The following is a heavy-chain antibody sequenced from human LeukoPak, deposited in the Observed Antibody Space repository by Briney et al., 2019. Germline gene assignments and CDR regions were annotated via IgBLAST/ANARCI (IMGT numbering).Heavy chain of an antibody. Sequence: PGGSLRLSCAASGFTFSSYGMHWVRQAPGKGLEWVAVISYDGSNKYYADSVKGRFTISRDNSKNTLYLQMNSLRAEDTAVYYCAKDLIAAAGLDAFDIWGQGTMVTVSS. J-gene: IGHJ3*02. V-gene: IGHV3-30*18. CDR1: GFTFSSYG. CDR2: ISYDGSNK. D-gene: IGHD6-13*01. CDR3: AKDLIAAAGLDAFDI.